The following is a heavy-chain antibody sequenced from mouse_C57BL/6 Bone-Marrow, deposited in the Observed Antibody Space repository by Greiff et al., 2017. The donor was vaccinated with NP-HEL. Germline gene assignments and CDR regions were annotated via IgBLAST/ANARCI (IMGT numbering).Heavy chain of an antibody. CDR3: ASAYYGSSPDD. J-gene: IGHJ2*01. CDR1: GYTFTDHT. D-gene: IGHD1-1*01. CDR2: IYPRDGST. V-gene: IGHV1-78*01. Sequence: VQLQQSDAELVKPGASVKISCTVSGYTFTDHTIHWMKQRPEQGLEWIGYIYPRDGSTKYNEKFKGKATLTADKSSSTAYMQLNSLTSEDSAVDFCASAYYGSSPDDWGQGTTRTVAS.